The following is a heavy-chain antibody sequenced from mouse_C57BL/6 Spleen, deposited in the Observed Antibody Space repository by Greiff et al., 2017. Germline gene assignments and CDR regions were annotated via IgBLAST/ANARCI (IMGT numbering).Heavy chain of an antibody. CDR2: ISYDGSN. CDR1: GYSITSGYY. V-gene: IGHV3-6*01. Sequence: EVQVVESGPGLVKPSQSLSLTCSVTGYSITSGYYWNWIRQFPGNKLEWMGYISYDGSNNYNPSLKNRISITRDTSKNQFFLKLNSVTTEDTATYYCARNGYYGSSSYYFDYWGQGTTLTVSS. D-gene: IGHD1-1*01. J-gene: IGHJ2*01. CDR3: ARNGYYGSSSYYFDY.